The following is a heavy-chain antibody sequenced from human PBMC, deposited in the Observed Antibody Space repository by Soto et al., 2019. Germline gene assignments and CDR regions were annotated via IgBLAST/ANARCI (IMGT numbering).Heavy chain of an antibody. CDR2: IIPIFGTA. CDR3: ARGRPVLRYFDWSRGYYYYGTDV. D-gene: IGHD3-9*01. Sequence: SVKVSCKASGGTFSSYAISWVRQAPGQGLEWMGGIIPIFGTANYAQKFQGRVTITADESTSTAYMELSSLRSEDTAVYYCARGRPVLRYFDWSRGYYYYGTDVWGQGTTVTVSS. J-gene: IGHJ6*02. V-gene: IGHV1-69*13. CDR1: GGTFSSYA.